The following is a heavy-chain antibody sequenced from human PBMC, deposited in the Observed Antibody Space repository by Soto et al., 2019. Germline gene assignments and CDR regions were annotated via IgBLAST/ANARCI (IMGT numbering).Heavy chain of an antibody. J-gene: IGHJ3*02. CDR2: ISSRGTII. V-gene: IGHV3-48*03. CDR3: ARRLWDPAVVAAATRGAFDI. CDR1: GFSFRNYE. D-gene: IGHD2-15*01. Sequence: EVQLAASGGGVVQPGGSLRLSCEASGFSFRNYEMNWVRQAPGKGLEWVSMISSRGTIIYHADSVNGRLTISRDNAKHSVFMQMNLLRADDTGVYYCARRLWDPAVVAAATRGAFDIWGQGTMVTVSP.